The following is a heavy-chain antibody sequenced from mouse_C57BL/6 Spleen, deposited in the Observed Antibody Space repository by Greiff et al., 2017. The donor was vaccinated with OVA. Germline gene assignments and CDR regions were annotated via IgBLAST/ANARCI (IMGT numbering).Heavy chain of an antibody. CDR3: ARGEGTGPFDY. J-gene: IGHJ2*01. CDR2: INPNNGGT. D-gene: IGHD4-1*01. V-gene: IGHV1-26*01. CDR1: GYTFTDYY. Sequence: EVQLQQSGPELVKPGASVKISCKASGYTFTDYYMNWVKQSHGKSLEWIGDINPNNGGTSYNQKFKGKATLTVDKSSSTAYMELRSLTSEDSAVYYCARGEGTGPFDYWGQGTTLTVSS.